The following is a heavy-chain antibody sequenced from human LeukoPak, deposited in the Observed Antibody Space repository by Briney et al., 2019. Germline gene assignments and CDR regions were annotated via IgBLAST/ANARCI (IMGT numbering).Heavy chain of an antibody. Sequence: PSETLSLACTVSGGSISSYYWSWIRQPPGKGLEWIGYIYYSGSTNYNPSLKSRVTISVDTSKNQFSLKLSSVTAADTAVYYCARATIGYDSSDYHDAFDIWGQGTMVTVSS. D-gene: IGHD3-22*01. CDR2: IYYSGST. CDR3: ARATIGYDSSDYHDAFDI. CDR1: GGSISSYY. V-gene: IGHV4-59*01. J-gene: IGHJ3*02.